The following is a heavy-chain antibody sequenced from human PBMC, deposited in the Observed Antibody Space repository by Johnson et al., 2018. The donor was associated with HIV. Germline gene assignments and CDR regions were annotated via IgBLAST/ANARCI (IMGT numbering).Heavy chain of an antibody. V-gene: IGHV3-9*01. CDR3: ARDGVAAAGTRAFDI. J-gene: IGHJ3*02. CDR1: GFTFDDYA. CDR2: ISWNSGSI. D-gene: IGHD6-13*01. Sequence: VQLVESGGGLVQPGGSLRLSCAASGFTFDDYAMHWVRQAPGKGLEWVSGISWNSGSIGYADSVKGRFTISRDNAKNSLYLQMNSLSAEDTAVYYCARDGVAAAGTRAFDIWGQGTMVTVSA.